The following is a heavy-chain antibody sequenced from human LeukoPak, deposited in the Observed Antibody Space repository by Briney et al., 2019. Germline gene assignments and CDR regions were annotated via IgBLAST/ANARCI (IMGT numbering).Heavy chain of an antibody. CDR2: INHSGST. CDR3: ARSTTWGYFDY. J-gene: IGHJ4*02. CDR1: GGSISSYY. V-gene: IGHV4-34*01. Sequence: SETLSLTCTVSGGSISSYYWGWIRQPPGKGLEWIGEINHSGSTNYNPSLKSRVTISVDTSKNQFSLKLSSVTAADTAVYYCARSTTWGYFDYWGQGTLVTVSS. D-gene: IGHD1-7*01.